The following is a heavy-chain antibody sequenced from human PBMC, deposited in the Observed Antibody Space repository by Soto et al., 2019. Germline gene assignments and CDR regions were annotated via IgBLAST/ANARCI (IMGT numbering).Heavy chain of an antibody. V-gene: IGHV3-23*01. D-gene: IGHD3-3*01. CDR3: AKRSGYDVDY. J-gene: IGHJ4*02. CDR2: ISAGGGET. Sequence: EVQLLESGGGLVQPGGSLRLSCAASGLTFSSHAMIWVRQAPGKGLEWVSSISAGGGETYYTDSVKGRCTVSRDDSHNTLYLQLKSLRVEDTAVYFFAKRSGYDVDYWGQGSLVTVSS. CDR1: GLTFSSHA.